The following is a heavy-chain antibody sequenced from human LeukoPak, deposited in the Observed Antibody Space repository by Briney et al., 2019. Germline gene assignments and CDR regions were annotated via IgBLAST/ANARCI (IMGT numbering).Heavy chain of an antibody. J-gene: IGHJ4*02. CDR1: GFTFSSYG. Sequence: GGSLRLSCAASGFTFSSYGMHWVRQAPGKGLEWVAVISYDGSNKYYADSVKGRFTISKDNSKNTPYLQMNSLRAEDTAVYYCARGGNGDSAVDYWGQGTLVTVSS. V-gene: IGHV3-30*03. CDR3: ARGGNGDSAVDY. D-gene: IGHD4-17*01. CDR2: ISYDGSNK.